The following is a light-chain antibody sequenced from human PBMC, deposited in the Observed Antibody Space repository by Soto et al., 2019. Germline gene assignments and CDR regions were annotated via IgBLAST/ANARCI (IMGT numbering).Light chain of an antibody. CDR1: SSDVGGYNY. Sequence: QSALTQPASVSGSPGQSIAISCTGTSSDVGGYNYVYWHQQHPGKAPKVLISVVSNRPSGVSHRFSGSKSGNTASRTISGLQAEDEDDYYCSSYRSGGTFVFGSGTKLTVL. CDR2: VVS. CDR3: SSYRSGGTFV. V-gene: IGLV2-14*01. J-gene: IGLJ1*01.